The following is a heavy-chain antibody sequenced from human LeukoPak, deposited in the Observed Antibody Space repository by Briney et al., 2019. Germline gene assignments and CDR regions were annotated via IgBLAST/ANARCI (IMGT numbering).Heavy chain of an antibody. CDR1: GGSISSYY. V-gene: IGHV4-4*07. D-gene: IGHD1-1*01. J-gene: IGHJ6*02. CDR3: ARSRNDLMSYYLYGMDV. CDR2: VYISGST. Sequence: PSETLSLTCTVSGGSISSYYWSWIRQSAGKALEWIGGVYISGSTNYNSSLKSRVTMSVDTSKNQFSLKLSSVTAADTAVYYCARSRNDLMSYYLYGMDVWGQGTTVTVSS.